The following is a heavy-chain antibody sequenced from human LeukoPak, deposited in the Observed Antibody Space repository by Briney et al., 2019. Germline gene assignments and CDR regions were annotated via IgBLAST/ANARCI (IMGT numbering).Heavy chain of an antibody. CDR3: ASRSPLVGAMAFDI. J-gene: IGHJ3*02. Sequence: ASVKVSCKASGYTFTSYDINWVRQATGQGLEWMGWMNPNSGNTGYAQKFQGRVTITRNTSISTAYMELSSLRSEDTAVYYCASRSPLVGAMAFDIWGQGTMVTVSS. CDR2: MNPNSGNT. CDR1: GYTFTSYD. V-gene: IGHV1-8*03. D-gene: IGHD1-26*01.